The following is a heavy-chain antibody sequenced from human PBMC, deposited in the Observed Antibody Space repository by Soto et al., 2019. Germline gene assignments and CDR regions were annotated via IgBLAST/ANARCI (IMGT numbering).Heavy chain of an antibody. J-gene: IGHJ4*02. D-gene: IGHD4-4*01. CDR3: AGGQRNYGFDY. V-gene: IGHV1-8*01. CDR2: MNPNSGNT. CDR1: EYTFTIYD. Sequence: QVQLVQSGAEVKEPGASVKVSCKASEYTFTIYDINWVRQTTGQGLEWMGWMNPNSGNTGYAQKFQGRVTMTSDTSTSTAYMELSSMVSEDTAVYYCAGGQRNYGFDYWGQGTLVTVSS.